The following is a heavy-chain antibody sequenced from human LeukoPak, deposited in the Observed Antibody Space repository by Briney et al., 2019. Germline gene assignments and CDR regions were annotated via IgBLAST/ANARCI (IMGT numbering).Heavy chain of an antibody. CDR2: MNPNSGNT. CDR1: GYTFTSYD. J-gene: IGHJ5*02. V-gene: IGHV1-8*03. CDR3: ARPGSNYDILTGYYGFVGNFWFDP. D-gene: IGHD3-9*01. Sequence: GASVKVSCKASGYTFTSYDINWVRQATGQGLEWMGWMNPNSGNTDYAQKFQGRFTITINTSISTAYMELSRLRSDDTAVYYCARPGSNYDILTGYYGFVGNFWFDPWGQGTLVTVSS.